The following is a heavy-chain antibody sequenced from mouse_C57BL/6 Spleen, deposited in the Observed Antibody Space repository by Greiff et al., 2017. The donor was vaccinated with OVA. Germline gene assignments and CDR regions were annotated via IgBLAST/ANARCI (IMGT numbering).Heavy chain of an antibody. CDR2: IDPSDSYT. Sequence: VKLQESGAELVKPGASVKLSCKASGYTFTSYWMQWVQPRPGQGLEWIGEIDPSDSYTNYNQKFKGKATLTVDTSSSTAYMQLSSLTSEDSAVYYCARGYGNYFDYWGQGTTRTVSS. CDR1: GYTFTSYW. V-gene: IGHV1-50*01. J-gene: IGHJ2*01. CDR3: ARGYGNYFDY. D-gene: IGHD2-1*01.